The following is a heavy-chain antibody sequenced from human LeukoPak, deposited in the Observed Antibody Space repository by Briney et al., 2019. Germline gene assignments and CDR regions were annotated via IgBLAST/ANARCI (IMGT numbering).Heavy chain of an antibody. CDR2: ISGSGGST. J-gene: IGHJ4*02. D-gene: IGHD3-9*01. V-gene: IGHV3-23*01. CDR3: AKDSVRYDILTGYYPGYYFDY. Sequence: GGSLRLYCAAYGFTFSSYAMSWVRQAPGKGLEWVSAISGSGGSTYYADSVKGRFTISRDNSKNTLYLQMNSLRAEDTAVYYCAKDSVRYDILTGYYPGYYFDYWGQGTLVTVSS. CDR1: GFTFSSYA.